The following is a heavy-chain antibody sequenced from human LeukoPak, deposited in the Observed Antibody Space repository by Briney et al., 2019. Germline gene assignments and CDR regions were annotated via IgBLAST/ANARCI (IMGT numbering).Heavy chain of an antibody. Sequence: PSETLSLTCTVSGGSISSGDYYRSWIRQPPGKGLEWIGYIYYSGSTYYNPSLKSRVTISVDTSKNQFSLKLSSVTAADTAVYYCARGLYDCSSTSCHPRFDYWGQGTLVTVSS. D-gene: IGHD2-2*01. CDR2: IYYSGST. CDR1: GGSISSGDYY. CDR3: ARGLYDCSSTSCHPRFDY. V-gene: IGHV4-30-4*08. J-gene: IGHJ4*02.